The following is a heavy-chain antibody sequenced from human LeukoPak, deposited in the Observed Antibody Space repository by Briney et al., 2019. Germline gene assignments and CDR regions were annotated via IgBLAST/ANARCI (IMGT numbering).Heavy chain of an antibody. CDR3: AKDSAPYCGGDCYPYFDY. Sequence: GGSLRLSCAASGFTFSTYSINWVRQAPGKGLEWVSSISSSSSYISYADSLKGRFTISRDNAKNSLYLQMNSLRAEDTAVYYCAKDSAPYCGGDCYPYFDYWGQGTLVTVSS. J-gene: IGHJ4*02. CDR2: ISSSSSYI. V-gene: IGHV3-21*01. CDR1: GFTFSTYS. D-gene: IGHD2-21*02.